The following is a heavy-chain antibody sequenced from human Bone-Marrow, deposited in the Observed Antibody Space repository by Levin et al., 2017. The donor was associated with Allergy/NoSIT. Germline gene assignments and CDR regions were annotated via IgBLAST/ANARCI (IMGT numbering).Heavy chain of an antibody. Sequence: PSETLSLTCVVSGASLTTTNWWSWVRHTPGKGLEWIGQVYHRGSTNYNPSLRGRVSISLDKSRNQFSLKLISVTATDTATYYCTRVGDVSEYYYAVDVWGPGAPVTVSS. CDR2: VYHRGST. CDR1: GASLTTTNW. V-gene: IGHV4-4*02. D-gene: IGHD2/OR15-2a*01. CDR3: TRVGDVSEYYYAVDV. J-gene: IGHJ6*02.